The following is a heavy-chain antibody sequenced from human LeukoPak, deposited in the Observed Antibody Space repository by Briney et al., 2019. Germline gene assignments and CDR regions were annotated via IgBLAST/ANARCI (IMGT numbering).Heavy chain of an antibody. V-gene: IGHV1-2*02. CDR3: ANLGYSYGAAFDY. J-gene: IGHJ4*02. Sequence: GASVKVSCKASGYTFTGYYMHWVRQAPGQGLGWMGWINPNSGGTNYAQKFQGRVTMTRDTSISTAYMELSRLRSDDTAVYYCANLGYSYGAAFDYWGQGTLVTVSS. CDR1: GYTFTGYY. CDR2: INPNSGGT. D-gene: IGHD5-18*01.